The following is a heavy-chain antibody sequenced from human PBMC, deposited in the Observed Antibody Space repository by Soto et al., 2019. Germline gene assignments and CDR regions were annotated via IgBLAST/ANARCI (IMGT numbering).Heavy chain of an antibody. V-gene: IGHV1-18*01. CDR3: ARGLGIHFDF. CDR1: GYTFTSYG. D-gene: IGHD7-27*01. CDR2: ISVYNGYT. Sequence: QVQLVQAGPQVKKPGASVKVSCKASGYTFTSYGISWVRQAPGQGLEWMGWISVYNGYTNYAQKFQDRITLTTDTSTPTAYMELRSLRSDDTAVYYCARGLGIHFDFLCQGNPVTVSS. J-gene: IGHJ4*02.